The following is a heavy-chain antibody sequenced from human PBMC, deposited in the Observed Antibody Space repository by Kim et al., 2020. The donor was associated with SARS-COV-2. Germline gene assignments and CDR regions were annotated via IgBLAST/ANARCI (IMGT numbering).Heavy chain of an antibody. V-gene: IGHV3-13*01. CDR3: ARDLNGHERSSSWGIDY. J-gene: IGHJ4*02. D-gene: IGHD6-13*01. Sequence: VKGRFTISRENAKNSLYLQMNSLRSGDTAVYYCARDLNGHERSSSWGIDYWGQGTLVTVSS.